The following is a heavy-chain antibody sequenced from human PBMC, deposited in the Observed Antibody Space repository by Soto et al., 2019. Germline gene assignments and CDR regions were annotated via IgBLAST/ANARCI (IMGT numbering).Heavy chain of an antibody. CDR3: ARDQLEGNWFDP. CDR1: GGSISSGGYS. J-gene: IGHJ5*02. Sequence: QLQLQESGSGLVRPSQTLSLTCAVSGGSISSGGYSWNWIRQPPGKGLEWIGYIYHSGSTLYNPSLKARGTISVDKSRNQFSLKLSSVTAADTAVYYCARDQLEGNWFDPWGQGTRVTVSS. V-gene: IGHV4-30-2*01. CDR2: IYHSGST. D-gene: IGHD1-1*01.